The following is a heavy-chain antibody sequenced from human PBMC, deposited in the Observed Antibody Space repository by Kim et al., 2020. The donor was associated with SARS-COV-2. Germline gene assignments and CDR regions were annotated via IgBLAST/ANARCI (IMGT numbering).Heavy chain of an antibody. Sequence: ASVKVSCKTSGYTFSGSYIHWVRQAPGQGLEWMGIINPSGGSTTYAQKLQGRVTMTRDTSTSTVYLELSSLRSEDTALYYCARAGEGDVRPGFGSWY. CDR1: GYTFSGSY. J-gene: IGHJ2*01. CDR3: ARAGEGDVRPGFGSWY. V-gene: IGHV1-46*03. CDR2: INPSGGST. D-gene: IGHD2-21*01.